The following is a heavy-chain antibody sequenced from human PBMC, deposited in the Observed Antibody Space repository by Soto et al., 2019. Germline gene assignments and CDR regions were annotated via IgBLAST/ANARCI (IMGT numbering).Heavy chain of an antibody. CDR2: IYYSGST. CDR3: ARHPIAVAGLIIQGN. V-gene: IGHV4-39*01. Sequence: SETLSLTCTVSGGPISSSSYYWGWIRQPPGKGLEWIGSIYYSGSTYYNPSLKSRVTISVDTSKNQFSLKLSSVTAADTAVYYCARHPIAVAGLIIQGNWGQGNLVTVS. D-gene: IGHD6-19*01. J-gene: IGHJ4*02. CDR1: GGPISSSSYY.